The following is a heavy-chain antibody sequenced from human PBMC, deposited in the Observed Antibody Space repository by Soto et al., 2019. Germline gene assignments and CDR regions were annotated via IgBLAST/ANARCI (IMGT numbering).Heavy chain of an antibody. CDR3: AKDGLDYYDSSGYCHFDY. V-gene: IGHV3-30*18. CDR2: ISYDGSNE. CDR1: GFTFSSYG. J-gene: IGHJ4*02. D-gene: IGHD3-22*01. Sequence: QVQLVESGGGVVQPGRSLRLSCAASGFTFSSYGMHWVRQAPGKGLEWVAVISYDGSNEYYADSVKGRFTISRDNSKNTLYLQMNSLRAEDTAVYYCAKDGLDYYDSSGYCHFDYWGQGTLVTVSS.